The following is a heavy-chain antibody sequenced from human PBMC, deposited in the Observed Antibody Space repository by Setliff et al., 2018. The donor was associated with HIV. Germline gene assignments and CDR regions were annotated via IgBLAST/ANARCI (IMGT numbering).Heavy chain of an antibody. CDR1: GFTFSTYG. J-gene: IGHJ4*02. Sequence: GGSLRLSCAASGFTFSTYGMYWVRQAPGKGLEWVAVIWYDGSNKYYADSVQGRFTISRDNSKNTLYLQMNSLRADDTAVYYCVKDVVKFWSGSGALDFWGPGTLVTVSS. V-gene: IGHV3-33*06. CDR2: IWYDGSNK. CDR3: VKDVVKFWSGSGALDF. D-gene: IGHD3-3*01.